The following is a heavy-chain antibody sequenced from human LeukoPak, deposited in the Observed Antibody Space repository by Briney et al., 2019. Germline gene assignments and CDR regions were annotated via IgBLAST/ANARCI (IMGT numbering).Heavy chain of an antibody. CDR3: ARDPDYYGSGSQSRNYFDY. D-gene: IGHD3-10*01. CDR1: GYIFTTYY. CDR2: INPSSSNT. V-gene: IGHV1-46*01. J-gene: IGHJ4*02. Sequence: ASVKVSCKASGYIFTTYYMHWVRQPPGQGLEWMGVINPSSSNTNYAQKFQGRVTMTRDTSTSTVYMELTSLRPEDTAVYYCARDPDYYGSGSQSRNYFDYWGQGTPVTVSS.